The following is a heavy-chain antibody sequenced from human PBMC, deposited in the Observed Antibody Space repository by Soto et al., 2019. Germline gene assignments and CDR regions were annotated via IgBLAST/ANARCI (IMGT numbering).Heavy chain of an antibody. V-gene: IGHV3-74*01. CDR2: INSDGSST. J-gene: IGHJ3*02. Sequence: EVQLVESGGGLVQPGGSLRLSCAASGFTFSSYWMHWVRQAPGKGLVWVSRINSDGSSTSYADSVTGRFNISRDNAKNSVYLQMNSLGAEHTAVHYGADRVVVTGMRAYDIWSQWTMVTVSA. D-gene: IGHD2-21*02. CDR1: GFTFSSYW. CDR3: ADRVVVTGMRAYDI.